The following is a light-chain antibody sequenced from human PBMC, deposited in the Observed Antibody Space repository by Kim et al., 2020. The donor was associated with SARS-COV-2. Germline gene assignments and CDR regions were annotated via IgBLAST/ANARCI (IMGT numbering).Light chain of an antibody. Sequence: PGKAARLTCGGNTIGSKSVHWYQQKQGQAPVLVIYYDSDRPSGIPERFSGTNSGNTATLTISRVEAGDEADYDCQVWDSSSDHRVFGGGTQLTVL. J-gene: IGLJ3*02. V-gene: IGLV3-21*04. CDR2: YDS. CDR3: QVWDSSSDHRV. CDR1: TIGSKS.